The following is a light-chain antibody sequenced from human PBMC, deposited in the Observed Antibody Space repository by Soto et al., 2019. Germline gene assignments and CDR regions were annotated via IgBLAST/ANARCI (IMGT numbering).Light chain of an antibody. CDR3: NSYTRNSTRV. Sequence: QSVLTQPASVSGSPGQSIPISCTGTSSDVGFYNFVSWYQQHPGKGPKLIIYEVTKRPSGISNRFSGSKSGNTASLTISGLQAEDEADYYSNSYTRNSTRVFGTGTKVTVL. V-gene: IGLV2-14*03. J-gene: IGLJ1*01. CDR2: EVT. CDR1: SSDVGFYNF.